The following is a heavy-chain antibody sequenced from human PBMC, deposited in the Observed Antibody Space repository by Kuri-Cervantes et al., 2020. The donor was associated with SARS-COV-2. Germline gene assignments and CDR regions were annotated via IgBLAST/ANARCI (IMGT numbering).Heavy chain of an antibody. D-gene: IGHD3-10*01. J-gene: IGHJ4*02. V-gene: IGHV5-51*01. Sequence: GESLKISCKGSGYSFTSYWIGWVRQMPGKGLEWMGIIYPGYSDTRYSPSFQGHVTISADKSISTAYLQWSSLKASDTAMYYCARIDYYGSGSFTFDYWGQGTLVTISS. CDR2: IYPGYSDT. CDR1: GYSFTSYW. CDR3: ARIDYYGSGSFTFDY.